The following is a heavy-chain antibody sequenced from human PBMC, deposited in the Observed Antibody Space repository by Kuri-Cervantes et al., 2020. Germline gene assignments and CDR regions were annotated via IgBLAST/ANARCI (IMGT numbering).Heavy chain of an antibody. D-gene: IGHD2-8*02. Sequence: GGSLRLSCAASGFTFSTYAMTWVRQAPGKGLEWVSAISGSGGSTSYADSVKGRFTISRDDSKNTLHLQVNSLKTEDTAVYYCARIACTGASCSSWGNPFDYWGQGTLVTVSS. CDR3: ARIACTGASCSSWGNPFDY. CDR2: ISGSGGST. CDR1: GFTFSTYA. J-gene: IGHJ4*02. V-gene: IGHV3-23*01.